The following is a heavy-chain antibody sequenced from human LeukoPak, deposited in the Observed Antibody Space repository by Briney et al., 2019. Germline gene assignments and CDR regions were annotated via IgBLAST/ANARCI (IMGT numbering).Heavy chain of an antibody. V-gene: IGHV3-23*01. Sequence: PGRSLRLSCAASGFTFTSYAMSWVRQAPGKGLEWVSTISGGGGRYYADSVKGRFTISRDNSKNTLYLQMNSLRAEDTAVYYCATSPLFDYWGQGTLVTVSS. CDR2: ISGGGGR. CDR1: GFTFTSYA. J-gene: IGHJ4*02. CDR3: ATSPLFDY.